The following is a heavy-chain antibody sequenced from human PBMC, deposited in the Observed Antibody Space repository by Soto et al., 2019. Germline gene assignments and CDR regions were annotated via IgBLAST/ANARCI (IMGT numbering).Heavy chain of an antibody. CDR3: ARSAVAGTQEPQYDMDV. CDR1: GGSFSGYY. Sequence: SETLSLTCAVYGGSFSGYYWSWIRQPPGKGLEWIGEINHSGSTNYNPSLKSRVTISVDTSKNQFSLKLSSVTAADTAVYYCARSAVAGTQEPQYDMDVWGKGTTVTGSS. CDR2: INHSGST. D-gene: IGHD6-19*01. V-gene: IGHV4-34*01. J-gene: IGHJ6*03.